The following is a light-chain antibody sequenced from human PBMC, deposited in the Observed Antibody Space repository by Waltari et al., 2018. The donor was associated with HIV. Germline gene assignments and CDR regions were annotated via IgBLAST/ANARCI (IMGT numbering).Light chain of an antibody. CDR3: QSYDGSLLEV. J-gene: IGLJ1*01. CDR2: RDN. CDR1: NSNIGAGFD. Sequence: QSVLTQPPSVSGAPGQWVSISCTGNNSNIGAGFDVHWYQQLPGSAPKLLIYRDNHRPSGVPARFSGAKSGTSASLAITGLQTEDEADYYCQSYDGSLLEVFGTGTKVSVL. V-gene: IGLV1-40*01.